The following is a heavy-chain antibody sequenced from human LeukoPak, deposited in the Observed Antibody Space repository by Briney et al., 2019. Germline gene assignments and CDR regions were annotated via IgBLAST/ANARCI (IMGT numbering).Heavy chain of an antibody. J-gene: IGHJ4*02. V-gene: IGHV4-34*01. CDR1: GGSFSGYY. CDR2: INHSGST. Sequence: PSETLSLTCAVYGGSFSGYYWSWIRQPPGKGLEWIGEINHSGSTNYNPSLKSRVTISVDTSKNQFSLKLSSVTAADTAVYYCARVRVCPNCSSTSCFDYWGQGTLVTVSS. D-gene: IGHD2-2*01. CDR3: ARVRVCPNCSSTSCFDY.